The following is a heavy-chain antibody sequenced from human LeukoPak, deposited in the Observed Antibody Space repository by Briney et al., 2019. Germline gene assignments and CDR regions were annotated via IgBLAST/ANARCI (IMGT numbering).Heavy chain of an antibody. Sequence: SETLSLTCTVSGGSISSYYWSWIRQPPGKGLEWIGYIYYSGSTNYNPSLKSRVTISVDTSKNQFSLKLSSVTAADTAVYYCARGQNDIVVVPAAQGGYYYYMDVWGKGTTVTVSS. CDR2: IYYSGST. D-gene: IGHD2-2*01. J-gene: IGHJ6*03. CDR1: GGSISSYY. V-gene: IGHV4-59*01. CDR3: ARGQNDIVVVPAAQGGYYYYMDV.